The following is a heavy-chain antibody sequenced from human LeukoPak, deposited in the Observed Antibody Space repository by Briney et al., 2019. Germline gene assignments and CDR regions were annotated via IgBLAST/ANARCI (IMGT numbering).Heavy chain of an antibody. CDR3: ARVGRWLQAFDY. Sequence: ASVKVSCKVSGYTFTGYYMHWVRQPPGQGLEWMGWINLNCGGTNYAQKFQGRVNMPRDTSISTAYMELSRLRSDDTAVYYCARVGRWLQAFDYWGQGNLVTVSS. CDR1: GYTFTGYY. CDR2: INLNCGGT. D-gene: IGHD5-24*01. J-gene: IGHJ4*02. V-gene: IGHV1-2*02.